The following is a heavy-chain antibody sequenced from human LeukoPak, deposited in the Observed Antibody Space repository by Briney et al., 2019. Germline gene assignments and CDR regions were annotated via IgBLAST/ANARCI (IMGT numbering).Heavy chain of an antibody. V-gene: IGHV4-59*08. D-gene: IGHD5-18*01. J-gene: IGHJ6*03. CDR3: ARGPGNSYYPYYYMDG. CDR1: GGSISSFY. CDR2: IYDTGSTNYNPSL. Sequence: PSETLSLTCTVSGGSISSFYWSWLRQPPGKAPDWLGYIYDTGSTNYNPSLNYNPSLKSRVTISLDASKNQYPLTRSPVPASDTAVYYCARGPGNSYYPYYYMDGWGKGTTVTVSS.